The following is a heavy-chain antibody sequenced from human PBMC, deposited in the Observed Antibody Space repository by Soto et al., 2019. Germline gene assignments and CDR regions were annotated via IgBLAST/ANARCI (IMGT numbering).Heavy chain of an antibody. Sequence: ASGKASCKGFCYTFSSYVISWVRQGPGQGLEWMGWISAYNGNTNYAQKLQGRVTMTTDTSTSTAYMELRSLRSDDTAVYYCARSGSYVAINWFDPWGQGTLVTVSS. D-gene: IGHD1-26*01. J-gene: IGHJ5*02. CDR3: ARSGSYVAINWFDP. CDR1: CYTFSSYV. V-gene: IGHV1-18*01. CDR2: ISAYNGNT.